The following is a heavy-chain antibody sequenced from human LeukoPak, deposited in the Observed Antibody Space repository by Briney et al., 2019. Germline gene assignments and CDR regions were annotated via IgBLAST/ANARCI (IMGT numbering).Heavy chain of an antibody. CDR2: INHSGST. J-gene: IGHJ6*02. CDR1: GGSFSGYY. D-gene: IGHD3-3*01. V-gene: IGHV4-34*01. CDR3: ASMYYDFWSGYSYYYYYYGMDV. Sequence: SETLSLTCAVYGGSFSGYYWSWIRQPPGKGLEWIGEINHSGSTNYNPSLKSRVTISVDTSKNQFSLKLSSVTAADTAVYYCASMYYDFWSGYSYYYYYYGMDVWGQGTTATVSS.